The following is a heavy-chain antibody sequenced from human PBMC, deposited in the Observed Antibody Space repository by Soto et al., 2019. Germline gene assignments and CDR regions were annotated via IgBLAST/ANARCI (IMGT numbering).Heavy chain of an antibody. CDR1: GYTFTSGG. Sequence: ASVKVCCKASGYTFTSGGLSWVRQAPGKGLEWMGWISAYNGNTNYAQKLQGRGTMTTDTSTSTAYMELRSLRSDDTAVYYCARDPTNIVATTPAPFDIWGQGTMVTVSS. D-gene: IGHD5-12*01. CDR3: ARDPTNIVATTPAPFDI. CDR2: ISAYNGNT. V-gene: IGHV1-18*01. J-gene: IGHJ3*02.